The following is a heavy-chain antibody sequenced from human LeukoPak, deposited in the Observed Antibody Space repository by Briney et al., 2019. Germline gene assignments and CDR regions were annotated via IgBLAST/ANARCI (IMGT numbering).Heavy chain of an antibody. CDR2: ICGSDGSR. J-gene: IGHJ4*02. D-gene: IGHD2-2*01. CDR3: AKGGSPSCYSSSGY. Sequence: GGSLRLSCSASGFTFSTYAMSWVRQAPGKGLEWVSAICGSDGSRYYADSVKGRFTISRDNSKNTLYLQMNSLRGEDTAVYYCAKGGSPSCYSSSGYWGQGTLVTVSS. CDR1: GFTFSTYA. V-gene: IGHV3-23*01.